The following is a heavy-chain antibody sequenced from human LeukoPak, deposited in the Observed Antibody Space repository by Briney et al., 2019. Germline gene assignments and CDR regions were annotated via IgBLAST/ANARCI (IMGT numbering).Heavy chain of an antibody. Sequence: ASAKASCKASGYTFPSYGISWVRQAPGQGLEWMGWINAYNGNTNYAQMLQGRVTMTTDTSTSTAYMELGSLRSDDTAVYYCVRWAGRLISSSWSDYWGQGTLVTVSS. CDR3: VRWAGRLISSSWSDY. D-gene: IGHD6-13*01. CDR2: INAYNGNT. J-gene: IGHJ4*02. V-gene: IGHV1-18*01. CDR1: GYTFPSYG.